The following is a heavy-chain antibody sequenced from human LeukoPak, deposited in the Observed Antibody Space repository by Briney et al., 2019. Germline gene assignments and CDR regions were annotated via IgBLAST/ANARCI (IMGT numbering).Heavy chain of an antibody. J-gene: IGHJ6*03. CDR2: IWYDGSNK. Sequence: GGSLRLSCAASGFTFSSYGMHWVRQAPGEGLEWVAVIWYDGSNKYYADSVKGRFTISRDNSKNTLYLQMNSLRAEDTAVYYCAKDRGKQQLVQFSMDVWGKGTTVTVSS. D-gene: IGHD6-13*01. V-gene: IGHV3-33*06. CDR1: GFTFSSYG. CDR3: AKDRGKQQLVQFSMDV.